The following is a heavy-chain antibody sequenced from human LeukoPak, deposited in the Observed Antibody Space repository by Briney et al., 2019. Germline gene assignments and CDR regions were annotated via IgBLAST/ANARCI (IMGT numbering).Heavy chain of an antibody. J-gene: IGHJ6*02. D-gene: IGHD3-10*01. CDR1: GFTFDSYA. CDR3: ARGSGTHYYHYSMDV. V-gene: IGHV3-64*01. CDR2: ISSTGGST. Sequence: GGSLRLSCAASGFTFDSYALHWVRQAPGKGLEYVSGISSTGGSTTFANSVKDRFTISRDDSKKTLYLQMVSLRVEDMAVYYCARGSGTHYYHYSMDVWGQGTTVIVSS.